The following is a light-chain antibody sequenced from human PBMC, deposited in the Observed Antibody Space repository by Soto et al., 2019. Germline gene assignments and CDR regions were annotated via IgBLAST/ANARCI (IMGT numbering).Light chain of an antibody. J-gene: IGLJ3*02. CDR1: SSDFGNYNL. Sequence: QSALTQPASVSGSPGQSITISCTGTSSDFGNYNLVSWYQQHPGKVPKLILFEVNKRPSGVSGRFSGSKSGNTASLTISGLQAEDEADYYCCSFTSSGTWVFGVGTKLTVL. V-gene: IGLV2-23*02. CDR3: CSFTSSGTWV. CDR2: EVN.